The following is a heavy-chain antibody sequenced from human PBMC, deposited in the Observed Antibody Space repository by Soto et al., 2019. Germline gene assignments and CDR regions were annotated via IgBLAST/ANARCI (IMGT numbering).Heavy chain of an antibody. J-gene: IGHJ5*02. CDR1: GFTFGSYS. CDR3: TRAPLRCSGGSCYSADA. V-gene: IGHV3-49*04. Sequence: GGSLRLSCTSSGFTFGSYSMSWVRQAPGKGLEWIGFIRSRAYYGTTEYAASVQGRFTISRDDSKSIAFLQMNNLETEDTAVYYCTRAPLRCSGGSCYSADAWGQGTLVTVSS. D-gene: IGHD2-15*01. CDR2: IRSRAYYGTT.